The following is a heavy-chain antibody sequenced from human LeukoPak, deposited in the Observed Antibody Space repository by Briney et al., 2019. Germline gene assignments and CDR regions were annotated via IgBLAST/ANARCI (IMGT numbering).Heavy chain of an antibody. CDR3: ARGSSGYYPYYFDY. V-gene: IGHV4-61*02. D-gene: IGHD3-22*01. J-gene: IGHJ4*02. CDR2: IYTSGST. Sequence: SQTLSLTCTVSGGSISSGSYYWSWIRQPAGKGLEWIGRIYTSGSTNYNPSLKSRVTISVDTSKNQFSLKLSSVTAADTAAYYCARGSSGYYPYYFDYWGQGTLVTVSS. CDR1: GGSISSGSYY.